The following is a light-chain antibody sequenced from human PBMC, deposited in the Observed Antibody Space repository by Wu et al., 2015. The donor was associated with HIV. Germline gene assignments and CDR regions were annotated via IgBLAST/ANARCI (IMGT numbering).Light chain of an antibody. CDR1: QTISHSL. J-gene: IGKJ3*01. Sequence: EIVLTQSPDTLSLSPGERATLSCRISQTISHSLLAWYQQRPGQPPRLLIFSTSKRAAGVSDRFVAWGRWDETFLLFIINRLEPEDSAVYFVQHYDDSSQLLPFG. CDR3: QHYDDSSQLLP. CDR2: STS. V-gene: IGKV3-20*01.